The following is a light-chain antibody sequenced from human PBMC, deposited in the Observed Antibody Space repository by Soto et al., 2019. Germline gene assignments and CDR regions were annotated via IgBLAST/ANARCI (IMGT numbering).Light chain of an antibody. CDR1: SSDVGGYNY. J-gene: IGLJ2*01. V-gene: IGLV2-8*01. Sequence: QSALTQPPSASGSPRQSVTISCTGTSSDVGGYNYVSWYQQHPGKAPKLMIYEVSKRPSGVPDRFSGSKSGNTASLTVSGLQVEDEADYYCSSFEASNNLLFGGGTKVTVL. CDR3: SSFEASNNLL. CDR2: EVS.